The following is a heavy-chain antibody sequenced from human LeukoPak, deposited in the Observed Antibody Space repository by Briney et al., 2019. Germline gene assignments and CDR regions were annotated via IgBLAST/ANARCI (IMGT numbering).Heavy chain of an antibody. D-gene: IGHD3-22*01. CDR2: IYTSGST. Sequence: SETLSLTCTVSGGSISSGSYYRSWNRQPAGQGLEWIGRIYTSGSTNYNPSLKGRVTISVDTSKNQFSLKLSSVTAADTAVYYCARESYYDSYWGQGTLVTVSS. CDR3: ARESYYDSY. J-gene: IGHJ4*02. CDR1: GGSISSGSYY. V-gene: IGHV4-61*02.